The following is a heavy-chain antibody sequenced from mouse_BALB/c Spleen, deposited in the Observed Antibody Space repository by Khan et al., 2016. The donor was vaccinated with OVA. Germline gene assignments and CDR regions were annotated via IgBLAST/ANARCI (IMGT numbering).Heavy chain of an antibody. D-gene: IGHD1-2*01. CDR3: ARTARIKY. CDR2: ISYSGST. V-gene: IGHV3-2*02. CDR1: GYSISSGYG. J-gene: IGHJ2*01. Sequence: QSGPGLVKPSQSLSLTCTVTGYSISSGYGWNWIRQFPGNKLEWMGYISYSGSTNYNPSLKSRISITRDTSKNQFFLQLNSVTTEDTATYYCARTARIKYWGQGTTLTVSS.